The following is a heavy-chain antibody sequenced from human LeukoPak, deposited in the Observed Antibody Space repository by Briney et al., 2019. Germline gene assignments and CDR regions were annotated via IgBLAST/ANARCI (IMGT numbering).Heavy chain of an antibody. D-gene: IGHD2-2*01. CDR1: GFTFRSYG. CDR2: ISGSGDST. Sequence: GGSLRLSCATSGFTFRSYGMTWVRQAPGKGLEWVSAISGSGDSTYYADSVKGRFTISRDNSRNTLYLQMNSLRAGDTAVYYCAKSFRSTSLDYWGQGTLVTVSS. CDR3: AKSFRSTSLDY. J-gene: IGHJ4*02. V-gene: IGHV3-23*01.